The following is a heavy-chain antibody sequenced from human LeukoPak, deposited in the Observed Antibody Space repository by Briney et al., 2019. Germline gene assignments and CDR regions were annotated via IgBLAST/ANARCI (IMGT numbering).Heavy chain of an antibody. V-gene: IGHV4-4*08. Sequence: GSLRLSCAASGFTFNTYTMNWVRQSPGKGLEWIGSIYSGGETHYNPSLNSRVTIFLDTSKNRFSLNLISVTATDTAVYYCVRDYSNFVQGDWGQGTLVTVSS. CDR1: GFTFNTYT. J-gene: IGHJ4*02. D-gene: IGHD4-11*01. CDR3: VRDYSNFVQGD. CDR2: IYSGGET.